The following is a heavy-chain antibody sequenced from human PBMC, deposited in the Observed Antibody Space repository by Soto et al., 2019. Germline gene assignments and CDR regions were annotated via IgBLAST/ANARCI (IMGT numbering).Heavy chain of an antibody. Sequence: QVQLVQSGAEVKKPGASVKVSCKASGYTFTSYGISWVRQAPGQGLEWMVWINPYNGNTNYAQKFQGRVTMTTDTATNTAYMALGSLRCDDTAVYYCARDWFGIDYWGQGTLVTVSS. D-gene: IGHD3-16*01. J-gene: IGHJ4*02. CDR3: ARDWFGIDY. CDR2: INPYNGNT. V-gene: IGHV1-18*01. CDR1: GYTFTSYG.